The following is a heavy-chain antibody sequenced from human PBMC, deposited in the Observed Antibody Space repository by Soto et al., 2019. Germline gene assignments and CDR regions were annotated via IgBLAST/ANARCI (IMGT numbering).Heavy chain of an antibody. CDR2: ISGSGGST. J-gene: IGHJ6*02. Sequence: GGSLRLSCAASGFTFSSYAMSWVRQAPGKGLEWVSAISGSGGSTYYADSVKGRFTISRDNSKNTLYLQMNSLRAEDTAVYYCAKEWGSSTMVRGAPSYYYGMDVWGQVPTVTFSS. CDR3: AKEWGSSTMVRGAPSYYYGMDV. D-gene: IGHD3-10*01. CDR1: GFTFSSYA. V-gene: IGHV3-23*01.